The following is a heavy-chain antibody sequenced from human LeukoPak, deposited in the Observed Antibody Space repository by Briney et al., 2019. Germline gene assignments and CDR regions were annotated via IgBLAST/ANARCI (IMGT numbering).Heavy chain of an antibody. CDR2: ITGNGATT. CDR1: GFSFSNYG. V-gene: IGHV3-23*01. J-gene: IGHJ4*02. D-gene: IGHD2-2*01. CDR3: ARDVGEYCSSTNCYASHY. Sequence: PGGSLRLSCAASGFSFSNYGMNWVRQAPGKGLEWVSGITGNGATTYYADSVKGRFTISRDNSRNTVYLQMNSLRAEDTAVYYCARDVGEYCSSTNCYASHYWGQGTLVTVSS.